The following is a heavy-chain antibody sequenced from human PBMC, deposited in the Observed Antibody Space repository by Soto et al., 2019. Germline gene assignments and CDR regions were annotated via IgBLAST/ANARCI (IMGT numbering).Heavy chain of an antibody. V-gene: IGHV3-73*01. D-gene: IGHD4-17*01. J-gene: IGHJ4*02. Sequence: GVSLRLSCAASGFTFSGSAMHWVRQASGKGLQCVGRIRSKANSYATAYAASVKGRFTISRDDSKNTAYLQMNSLKTEDTAVYYCTRERAYGDYGGFDYWGQGTLVTVSS. CDR3: TRERAYGDYGGFDY. CDR2: IRSKANSYAT. CDR1: GFTFSGSA.